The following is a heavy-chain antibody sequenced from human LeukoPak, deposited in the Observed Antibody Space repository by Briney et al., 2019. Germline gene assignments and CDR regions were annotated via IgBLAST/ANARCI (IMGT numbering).Heavy chain of an antibody. Sequence: ASVKVSRKASGYTFTGYYMHWVRQAPGQGLEWMGWISPKSGGTNYAQRFQGRVTMTRDTSISTVYMELSRLRSDDTAVYYCARDGSAAGAPNAFDIWGQGTMVTVSS. J-gene: IGHJ3*02. CDR3: ARDGSAAGAPNAFDI. CDR2: ISPKSGGT. D-gene: IGHD6-13*01. CDR1: GYTFTGYY. V-gene: IGHV1-2*02.